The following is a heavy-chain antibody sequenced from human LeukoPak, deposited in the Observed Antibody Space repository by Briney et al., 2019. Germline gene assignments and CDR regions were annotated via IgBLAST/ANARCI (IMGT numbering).Heavy chain of an antibody. V-gene: IGHV4-30-2*01. D-gene: IGHD4-23*01. CDR2: IYHSGST. Sequence: SETLSLTCAVSGGSISSGGYSWSWIRQPPGKGLEWIGYIYHSGSTYYNPSLKSRVTISVDRSKNRFSLKLSSVTAADTAVYYCARDNGGYFFDYWGQGTLVTVSS. CDR3: ARDNGGYFFDY. CDR1: GGSISSGGYS. J-gene: IGHJ4*02.